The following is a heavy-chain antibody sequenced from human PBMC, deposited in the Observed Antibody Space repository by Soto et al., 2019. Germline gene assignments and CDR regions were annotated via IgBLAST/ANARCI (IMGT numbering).Heavy chain of an antibody. V-gene: IGHV4-31*03. J-gene: IGHJ6*03. D-gene: IGHD3-3*01. CDR2: IYYSGST. Sequence: PSETLSLTCTVSGGSISSGGYYWSWIRQHPGKGLEWIGYIYYSGSTYYNPSLKSRVTISVDTSKNQFSLKLSSVTAADTAVYYCARSPTNDFWSGYYHYYYYYMDVWGKGTTVTVSS. CDR3: ARSPTNDFWSGYYHYYYYYMDV. CDR1: GGSISSGGYY.